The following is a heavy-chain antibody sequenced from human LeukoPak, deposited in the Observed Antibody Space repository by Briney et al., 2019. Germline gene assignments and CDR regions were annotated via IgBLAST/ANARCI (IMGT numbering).Heavy chain of an antibody. Sequence: PSETLSLTCTVSGYSITSGYYWGWIRQPPGKGLEWIGSIYHRGSTYYNPSLKSRVTISVDTSKNQFSLKLSSVTAADTGMYYCARTGGSFYFYYYMDVWGKGTTVTVSS. CDR2: IYHRGST. CDR3: ARTGGSFYFYYYMDV. J-gene: IGHJ6*03. CDR1: GYSITSGYY. D-gene: IGHD1-26*01. V-gene: IGHV4-38-2*02.